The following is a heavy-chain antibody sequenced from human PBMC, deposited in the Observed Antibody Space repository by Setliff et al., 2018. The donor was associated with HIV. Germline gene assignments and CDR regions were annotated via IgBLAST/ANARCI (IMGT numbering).Heavy chain of an antibody. CDR2: VYPGDSNT. V-gene: IGHV5-51*01. J-gene: IGHJ6*03. D-gene: IGHD2-2*01. Sequence: PGESLKISCKGSGYSFTSYWIGWVRQMPGKGLEWMGIVYPGDSNTSYSPSFQGQVTISADQSVSTAYLQWSSLKASGNAIYYCARHLGLPDATDYMDVWGKGTTVTVSS. CDR1: GYSFTSYW. CDR3: ARHLGLPDATDYMDV.